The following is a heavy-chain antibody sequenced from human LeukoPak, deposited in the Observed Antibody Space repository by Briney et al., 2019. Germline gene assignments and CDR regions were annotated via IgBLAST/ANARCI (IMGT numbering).Heavy chain of an antibody. Sequence: QPGGSLRLSCAASGFTFSSYGMHWVRQAPGKGLEWVAFIRYDGSNKYYADSVKGRFTISRDNSKNTLYLQMNGLRAEDTAVYYCAKDRLLTMVRGHNPFDYWGQGTLVTVSS. V-gene: IGHV3-30*02. D-gene: IGHD3-10*01. CDR3: AKDRLLTMVRGHNPFDY. CDR2: IRYDGSNK. J-gene: IGHJ4*02. CDR1: GFTFSSYG.